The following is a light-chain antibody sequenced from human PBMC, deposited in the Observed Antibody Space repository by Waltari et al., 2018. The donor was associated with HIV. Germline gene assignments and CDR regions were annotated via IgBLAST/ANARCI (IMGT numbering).Light chain of an antibody. CDR1: NSDIGASDY. J-gene: IGLJ2*01. V-gene: IGLV2-14*03. CDR2: GVK. Sequence: QSALSQPASVSGSPGQSITLSCNGTNSDIGASDYVSWYQKFPDRAPRLLIYGVKKRPSGVSTRVSGSKAANTASLTISGLQLEDEADFYCASLSHSLTLVVFGGGTHLTVL. CDR3: ASLSHSLTLVV.